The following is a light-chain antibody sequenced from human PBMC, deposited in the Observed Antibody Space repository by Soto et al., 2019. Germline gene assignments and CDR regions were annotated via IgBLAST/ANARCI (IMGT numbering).Light chain of an antibody. CDR3: QQYNKWPLT. J-gene: IGKJ4*01. CDR2: GAF. V-gene: IGKV3-15*01. CDR1: QSVAGT. Sequence: EIVMTQSPATLSVSPGEGATLSCWASQSVAGTLAWYQQKPGQAPRLLIYGAFTRATVIPATFSGSGSGTEFTLTISSLQSEDFAVYYCQQYNKWPLTFGGGTKVEIK.